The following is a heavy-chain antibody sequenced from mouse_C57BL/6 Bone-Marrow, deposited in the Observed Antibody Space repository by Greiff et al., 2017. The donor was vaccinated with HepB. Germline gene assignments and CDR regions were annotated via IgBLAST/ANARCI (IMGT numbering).Heavy chain of an antibody. Sequence: QVHVKQPGAELVKPGASVKLSCKASGYTFTSYWLHWVKQRPGQGLEWIGMIDPNSGSPNYNEKFTSKATLTVDKSSSTAYMQRSSLTSEDSAVYYCARSNYWGQGTTLTVSS. CDR1: GYTFTSYW. CDR2: IDPNSGSP. J-gene: IGHJ2*01. CDR3: ARSNY. V-gene: IGHV1-64*01.